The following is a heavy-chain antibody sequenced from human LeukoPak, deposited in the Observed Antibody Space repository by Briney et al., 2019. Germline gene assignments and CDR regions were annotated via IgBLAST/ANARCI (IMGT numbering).Heavy chain of an antibody. V-gene: IGHV3-9*01. Sequence: GGSLRLSCAASGFTFDDYAMHWVRQAPGKGLEWVSTISWNSGSIGYADSVKGRFTISRDNAKNSLYLQMNSLRAEDTALYYCAEDTGYSSSGDIDYWGQGTLVTVSS. D-gene: IGHD6-13*01. CDR2: ISWNSGSI. CDR1: GFTFDDYA. CDR3: AEDTGYSSSGDIDY. J-gene: IGHJ4*02.